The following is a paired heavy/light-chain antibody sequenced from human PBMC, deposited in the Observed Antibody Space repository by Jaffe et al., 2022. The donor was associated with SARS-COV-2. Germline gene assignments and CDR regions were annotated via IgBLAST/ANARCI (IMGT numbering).Light chain of an antibody. J-gene: IGKJ2*02. V-gene: IGKV3-15*01. CDR2: APS. Sequence: EIVMTQSPGTLSVSPGERATFSCRASQSVSTNLAWYQHKPGQSPRLLIYAPSTRATDVPVRFSGSGSGTEFTLTISSLQSEDSAVYYCQQYNNWPSTFGQGTKLEIK. CDR3: QQYNNWPST. CDR1: QSVSTN.
Heavy chain of an antibody. V-gene: IGHV3-48*01. CDR1: GFTFSDYT. J-gene: IGHJ5*02. CDR2: INIAGDTI. CDR3: ARGPPLFDP. Sequence: VQLVESGGGLVQPGGSLRLSCAASGFTFSDYTMNWVRQAPGKGLEWISYINIAGDTIYYADSVKGRFTVSRDNVKQSLYLQMNSLRAEDTAMYYCARGPPLFDPWGQGTLVTVSS.